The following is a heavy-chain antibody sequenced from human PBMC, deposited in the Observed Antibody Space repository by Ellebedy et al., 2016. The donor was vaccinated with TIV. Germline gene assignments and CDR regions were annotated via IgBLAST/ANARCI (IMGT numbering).Heavy chain of an antibody. D-gene: IGHD2-15*01. CDR3: AKDSGYCSGGSCYSFDY. J-gene: IGHJ4*02. CDR1: GFTFSSKG. Sequence: GESLKISXAASGFTFSSKGMHWVRQAPGKGLEWVAGISYDGSNKYYADSVKGRLTISRDNSKNTLYLQMNSLRAEDTAVYYCAKDSGYCSGGSCYSFDYWGQGTLVTGSS. CDR2: ISYDGSNK. V-gene: IGHV3-30*18.